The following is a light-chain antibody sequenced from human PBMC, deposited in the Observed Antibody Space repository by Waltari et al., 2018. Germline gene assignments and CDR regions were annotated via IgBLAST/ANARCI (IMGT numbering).Light chain of an antibody. V-gene: IGLV3-1*01. CDR3: QAWDSSTYHVV. Sequence: SYELTQPPSVSVSPGQTASINCSGDKLGDKYACWYQQKPGQSPVVVLYQDTKRPSGIPERFSGSNSGNTATLTISGTQAMDEADYYCQAWDSSTYHVVFGGGTKLTVL. CDR2: QDT. CDR1: KLGDKY. J-gene: IGLJ2*01.